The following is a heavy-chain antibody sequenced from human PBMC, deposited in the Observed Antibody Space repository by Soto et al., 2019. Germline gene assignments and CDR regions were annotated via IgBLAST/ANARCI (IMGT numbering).Heavy chain of an antibody. CDR2: ISAYNGNT. V-gene: IGHV1-18*01. J-gene: IGHJ4*02. D-gene: IGHD7-27*01. CDR3: ARVGTPLDY. CDR1: GYTFTNFG. Sequence: QVQLVQSGAEVKKPGASVKVSCKTSGYTFTNFGLSWVRQDPGQGLEWVGWISAYNGNTNYAQNFQGRFIITTDTSTSTAYMELRSLRADDTSVYYCARVGTPLDYWGQGTLVTVSS.